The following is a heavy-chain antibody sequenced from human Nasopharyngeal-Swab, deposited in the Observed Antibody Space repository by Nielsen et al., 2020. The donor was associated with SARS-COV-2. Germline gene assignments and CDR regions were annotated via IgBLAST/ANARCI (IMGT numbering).Heavy chain of an antibody. CDR1: GFSLSTSKVG. D-gene: IGHD6-19*01. Sequence: SGPTLVQPSQPLTLTCTFSGFSLSTSKVGVSWVRQLPGKALEWLALLYWDDDNRYNPYLKNRITITRDTSKNQVVLTMTNMDPVDTATYYCVHSTGWRLDYWGQGTLVTVSS. CDR3: VHSTGWRLDY. CDR2: LYWDDDN. J-gene: IGHJ4*02. V-gene: IGHV2-5*02.